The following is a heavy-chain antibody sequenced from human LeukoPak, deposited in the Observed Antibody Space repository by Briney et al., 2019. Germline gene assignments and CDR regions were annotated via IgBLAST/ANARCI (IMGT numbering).Heavy chain of an antibody. CDR1: GYTFTSYG. J-gene: IGHJ4*02. CDR2: ISAYNGNA. V-gene: IGHV1-18*01. Sequence: ASVKLSCKASGYTFTSYGISWVRQAPGQGLEWMGCISAYNGNANYAQKLQGIVTMTTDASTSTAYMELRSLRSDDTAVYYCARDGVRGYCSGGSCYAYFDYWGQGTLVTVSS. D-gene: IGHD2-15*01. CDR3: ARDGVRGYCSGGSCYAYFDY.